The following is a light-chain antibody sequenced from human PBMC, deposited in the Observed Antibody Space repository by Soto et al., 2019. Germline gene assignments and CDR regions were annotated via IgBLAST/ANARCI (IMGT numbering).Light chain of an antibody. CDR1: QGISSA. Sequence: AIQLTQSPSSLSASVGDIVTITCRASQGISSALAWFQQKPGKPPKLLIYDASGLGTGVPSRFSGSGSGTDFTLTISSLLPEDFATYYCQQFKSYPLTFGPGTKVNIK. J-gene: IGKJ3*01. V-gene: IGKV1-13*02. CDR3: QQFKSYPLT. CDR2: DAS.